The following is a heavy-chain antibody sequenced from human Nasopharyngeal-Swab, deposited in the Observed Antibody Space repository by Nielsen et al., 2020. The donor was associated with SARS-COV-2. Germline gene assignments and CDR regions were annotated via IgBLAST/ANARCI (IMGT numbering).Heavy chain of an antibody. J-gene: IGHJ4*02. D-gene: IGHD6-19*01. CDR3: AKDRSSSGLDY. CDR1: GFTFSSYA. Sequence: GGYLRLYGAASGFTFSSYAMSWVRQAPGKGLEWVSAISGSGGSTYYADSVKGRFTISRDNSKNTLYLQMNSLRAEDTAVYYCAKDRSSSGLDYWGQGTLVTVSS. V-gene: IGHV3-23*01. CDR2: ISGSGGST.